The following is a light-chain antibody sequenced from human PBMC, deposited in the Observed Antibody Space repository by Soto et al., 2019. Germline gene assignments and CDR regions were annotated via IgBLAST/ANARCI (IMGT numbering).Light chain of an antibody. Sequence: EVVMTQSPATPSVSQGERATLSCWASQSVRSSLAWYQQKPGQAPRLLIYDASARATDIPARFSGSGSGTEFTLTISSLQSEDSAVYYCQQYNNWPGTFGQGTKVDIK. J-gene: IGKJ1*01. CDR2: DAS. CDR3: QQYNNWPGT. V-gene: IGKV3-15*01. CDR1: QSVRSS.